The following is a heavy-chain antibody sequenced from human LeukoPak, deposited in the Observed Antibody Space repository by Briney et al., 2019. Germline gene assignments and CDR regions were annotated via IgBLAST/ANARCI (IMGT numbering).Heavy chain of an antibody. CDR2: INPSGGST. Sequence: ASVKVSCKASGYTFTSYYMHWVRQAPGQGLEWMGIINPSGGSTSYAQKFQGRVTMTRDMSTSTVYMELSSLRSEDTAVYYCARGGPQYYDYVWGAPMGYWGQGTLVTVSS. CDR3: ARGGPQYYDYVWGAPMGY. D-gene: IGHD3-16*01. V-gene: IGHV1-46*01. J-gene: IGHJ4*02. CDR1: GYTFTSYY.